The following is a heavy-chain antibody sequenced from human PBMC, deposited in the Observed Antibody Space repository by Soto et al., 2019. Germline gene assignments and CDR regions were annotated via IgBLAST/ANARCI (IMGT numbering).Heavy chain of an antibody. D-gene: IGHD1-26*01. CDR1: GFIFSSYG. V-gene: IGHV3-33*01. CDR2: IWYDGSDK. CDR3: ARDERAYSGSCDY. Sequence: PGGSLRLSCEASGFIFSSYGMHWVRQAPGKGLEWGASIWYDGSDKFYADSVKGRFTISRDISKNTLYLQMSSVRAEDTAVYYWARDERAYSGSCDYWGQGTRVTVSS. J-gene: IGHJ4*02.